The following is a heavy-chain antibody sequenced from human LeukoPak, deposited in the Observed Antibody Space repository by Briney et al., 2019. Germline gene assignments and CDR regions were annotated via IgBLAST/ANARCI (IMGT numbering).Heavy chain of an antibody. V-gene: IGHV3-23*01. J-gene: IGHJ4*02. CDR3: ARDLGFGESFDY. CDR1: GFTFRSFA. D-gene: IGHD3-10*01. CDR2: ISGGGDFT. Sequence: GGTLRLSCAASGFTFRSFAMNWVRQAPGKGLECVSAISGGGDFTKYADSVKGRFTISRDNSKSTLYLQMNSLRAEDTAVYYCARDLGFGESFDYWGQGTLVTVSS.